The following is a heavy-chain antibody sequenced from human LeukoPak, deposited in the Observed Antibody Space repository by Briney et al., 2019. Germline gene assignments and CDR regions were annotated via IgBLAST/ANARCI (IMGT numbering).Heavy chain of an antibody. V-gene: IGHV3-7*01. CDR2: IKEDGSEK. Sequence: GGSLRLSCAASGCTFSRHWMSWVRQAPGKGLEWVANIKEDGSEKYVDSMKGRFTISRDNARNSLYLQMNSLRAEDTAVYYCAREVHAAVTDFDYWGQGTLVTVSS. CDR1: GCTFSRHW. D-gene: IGHD6-13*01. J-gene: IGHJ4*02. CDR3: AREVHAAVTDFDY.